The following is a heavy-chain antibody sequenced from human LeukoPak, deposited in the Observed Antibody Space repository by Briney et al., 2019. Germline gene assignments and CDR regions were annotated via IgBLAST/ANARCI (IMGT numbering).Heavy chain of an antibody. J-gene: IGHJ4*02. V-gene: IGHV3-9*01. CDR3: AKASISSIAAPYFDY. CDR1: GFTFSDYY. Sequence: GGSLRLSCAASGFTFSDYYMSWIRQAPGKGLEWVSGISWNSGSIGYADSVKGRFTISRDNAKNSLYLQMNSLRAEDTALYYCAKASISSIAAPYFDYWGQGTLVTVSS. D-gene: IGHD6-6*01. CDR2: ISWNSGSI.